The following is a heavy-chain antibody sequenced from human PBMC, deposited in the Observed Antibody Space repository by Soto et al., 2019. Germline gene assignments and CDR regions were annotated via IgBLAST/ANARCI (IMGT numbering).Heavy chain of an antibody. CDR1: GGSFSGYY. CDR3: ARRGVVVPAASYYYYYGMDV. V-gene: IGHV4-34*01. CDR2: INHSGST. J-gene: IGHJ6*02. D-gene: IGHD2-2*01. Sequence: LSLTCAVYGGSFSGYYWSWIRQPPGKGLEWIGEINHSGSTNYNPSLKSRVAISVDTSKNQFSLKLSSVTAADTAVYYCARRGVVVPAASYYYYYGMDVWGQGTTVTVSS.